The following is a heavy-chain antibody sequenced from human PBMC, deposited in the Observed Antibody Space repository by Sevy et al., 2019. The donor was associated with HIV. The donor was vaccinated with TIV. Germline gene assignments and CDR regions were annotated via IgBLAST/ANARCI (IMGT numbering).Heavy chain of an antibody. Sequence: SETLSLTCAVYGESFSNYYWSWIRLSPGKGLESIGEIDHSGRSDYNPSLKSRVTMSVDTSKNQFSLKLTSVTAADTAVYYCARGPKPLRSDYGGYRGVGYYFDSWGQGTLVTVSS. V-gene: IGHV4-34*01. D-gene: IGHD4-17*01. CDR2: IDHSGRS. CDR3: ARGPKPLRSDYGGYRGVGYYFDS. J-gene: IGHJ4*02. CDR1: GESFSNYY.